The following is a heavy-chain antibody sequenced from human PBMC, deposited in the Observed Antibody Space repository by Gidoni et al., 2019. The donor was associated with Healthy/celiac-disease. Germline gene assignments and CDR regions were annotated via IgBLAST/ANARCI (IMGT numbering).Heavy chain of an antibody. Sequence: QVQLVQSGAEVKKPGASVKVSCKASGYTFTRYGISWVRQAPGQGLEWMGWISAYNGNTNYAQKLQGRVTMTTDTSTSTAYMELRSLRSDDTAVYYCARYCSGGSCYELGWFDPWGQGTLVTVSS. V-gene: IGHV1-18*01. D-gene: IGHD2-15*01. CDR1: GYTFTRYG. CDR2: ISAYNGNT. J-gene: IGHJ5*02. CDR3: ARYCSGGSCYELGWFDP.